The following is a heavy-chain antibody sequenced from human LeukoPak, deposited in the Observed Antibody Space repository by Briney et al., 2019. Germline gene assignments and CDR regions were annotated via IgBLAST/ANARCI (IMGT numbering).Heavy chain of an antibody. Sequence: GGSLRLSCAASGFTVSSNYMSWVRQAPGKGLEWVSLIYSAGSTYYADSVKGRFTISRDNSKNTLYLQMNSLRAEDTALYYCARESETSGWYDYWGQGTLVTVSS. J-gene: IGHJ4*02. CDR3: ARESETSGWYDY. D-gene: IGHD6-19*01. CDR2: IYSAGST. V-gene: IGHV3-66*01. CDR1: GFTVSSNY.